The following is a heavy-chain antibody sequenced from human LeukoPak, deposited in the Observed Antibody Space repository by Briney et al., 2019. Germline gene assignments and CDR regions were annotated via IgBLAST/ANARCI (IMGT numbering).Heavy chain of an antibody. CDR1: GGTFSSYA. CDR3: ARDRGYCSGGSCYGEDDY. V-gene: IGHV1-69*04. CDR2: IIPILGIA. Sequence: SVKVSCKASGGTFSSYAISWVRQAPGQGLEWMGRIIPILGIANYAQKFQGRVTITADKSTSTAYMELSSLRSEDTAVYYCARDRGYCSGGSCYGEDDYWGQGTLVAVSS. D-gene: IGHD2-15*01. J-gene: IGHJ4*02.